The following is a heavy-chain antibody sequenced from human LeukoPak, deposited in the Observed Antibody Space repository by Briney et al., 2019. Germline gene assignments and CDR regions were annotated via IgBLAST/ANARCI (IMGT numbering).Heavy chain of an antibody. CDR2: IYSGGST. CDR3: ATDLEVPAAKYFDY. Sequence: GGSLRLSCAASGFTVSSNHMSWVRQAPGKGLEWVSVIYSGGSTDYADSVKARFTISRDNAKNSLFLQMNSLRAEDTAVYYCATDLEVPAAKYFDYWGQGTLVTVSS. V-gene: IGHV3-53*01. J-gene: IGHJ4*02. CDR1: GFTVSSNH. D-gene: IGHD2-2*01.